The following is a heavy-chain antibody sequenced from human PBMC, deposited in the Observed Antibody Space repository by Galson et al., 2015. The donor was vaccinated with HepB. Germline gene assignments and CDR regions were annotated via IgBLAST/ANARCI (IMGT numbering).Heavy chain of an antibody. D-gene: IGHD6-13*01. J-gene: IGHJ4*02. CDR1: GFTFSNAW. Sequence: SLRLSCAASGFTFSNAWMNWVRQAPGKGLEWVGRIKSKTDGGTTDYAAPVKGRFTISRDDSKNTLYLQMNSLKTEDTAVYYCTTGAPVGSPPVPSWYRFPYYFDYWGQGTLVTVSS. V-gene: IGHV3-15*07. CDR3: TTGAPVGSPPVPSWYRFPYYFDY. CDR2: IKSKTDGGTT.